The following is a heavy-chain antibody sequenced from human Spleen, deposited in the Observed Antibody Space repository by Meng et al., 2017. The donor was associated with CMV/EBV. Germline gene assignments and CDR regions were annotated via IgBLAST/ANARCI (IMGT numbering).Heavy chain of an antibody. CDR2: IYWDDDK. D-gene: IGHD3-16*01. CDR1: GVAISTSGVG. V-gene: IGHV2-5*02. J-gene: IGHJ1*01. Sequence: LTCTFAGVAISTSGVGVGCIRQPPGKALEWLALIYWDDDKRYSPSLKSRLTITKDTSKNQVVLTMTNMDPVDTATYYCAQGESVYFQHWGQGTLVTVSS. CDR3: AQGESVYFQH.